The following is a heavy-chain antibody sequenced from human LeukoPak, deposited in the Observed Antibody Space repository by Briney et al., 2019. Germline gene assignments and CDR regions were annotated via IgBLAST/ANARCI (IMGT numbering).Heavy chain of an antibody. CDR2: IYYSGST. CDR3: ASWYSGTWPRQIDY. J-gene: IGHJ4*02. V-gene: IGHV4-39*01. D-gene: IGHD6-13*01. CDR1: GDSIFSSSYY. Sequence: SETLSLTCTVSGDSIFSSSYYWGWIRQPPGKGLEWIGNIYYSGSTNYNPSLRSRVAISVDTSKNQFSLRLSSLTAADTAIYYCASWYSGTWPRQIDYWGQGTRVSVSS.